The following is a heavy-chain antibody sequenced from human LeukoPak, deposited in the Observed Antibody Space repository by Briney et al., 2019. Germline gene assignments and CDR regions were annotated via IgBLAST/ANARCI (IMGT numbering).Heavy chain of an antibody. J-gene: IGHJ4*02. CDR1: GFTFSSYA. V-gene: IGHV3-23*01. Sequence: GGSVRLSCAASGFTFSSYAMSWVRQAPGKGREGVSAISGSGGSTYYADSVKGRFTISRDNSKNTLYLQMNSLRAEDTAVYYCAKDLEQPVIAARPRDYWGQGTLVTVSS. CDR2: ISGSGGST. D-gene: IGHD6-6*01. CDR3: AKDLEQPVIAARPRDY.